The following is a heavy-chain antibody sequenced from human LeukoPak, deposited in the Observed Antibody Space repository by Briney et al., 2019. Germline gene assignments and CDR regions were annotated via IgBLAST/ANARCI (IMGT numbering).Heavy chain of an antibody. D-gene: IGHD3-9*01. J-gene: IGHJ6*04. CDR2: ISSGGSTI. V-gene: IGHV3-48*03. CDR1: GFTFSSFE. Sequence: GGSLRLSCAASGFTFSSFEMNWVRQAPGKGLEWVSYISSGGSTIYYADSVKGRFTISRDNAKNSLYLQMNSLRAEDTAVYYCARDELRYFDWLGQLDVWGKGTTVTVSS. CDR3: ARDELRYFDWLGQLDV.